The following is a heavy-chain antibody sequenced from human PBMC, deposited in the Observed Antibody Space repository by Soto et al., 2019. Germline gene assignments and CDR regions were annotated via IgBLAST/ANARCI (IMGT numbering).Heavy chain of an antibody. Sequence: QVQLGQSGAEVKKPGTSVKLSCNSSGYTFTSHGFSWVRQAPGQGLEWMAWISAYSGDTSYSQKFQGRVTLTTDSSTSTVFMELRSLRSDDTAVYYCARTSYDFRSGKPHDFWGQGTLVTVSS. J-gene: IGHJ4*02. CDR3: ARTSYDFRSGKPHDF. CDR2: ISAYSGDT. D-gene: IGHD3-3*01. V-gene: IGHV1-18*01. CDR1: GYTFTSHG.